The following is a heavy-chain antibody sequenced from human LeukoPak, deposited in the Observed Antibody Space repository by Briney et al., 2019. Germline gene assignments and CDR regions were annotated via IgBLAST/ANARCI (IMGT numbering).Heavy chain of an antibody. CDR3: ASEGIAAAADI. D-gene: IGHD6-13*01. Sequence: GGTLRLSCAVSGFTLSSYGMHGVPHAPGKGREWVAVISYDGSNKYYAASVKGRFTISRDNSKNTLYLQMSSLRTEDTAMYYCASEGIAAAADIWGQGTMVTVSS. CDR1: GFTLSSYG. J-gene: IGHJ3*02. CDR2: ISYDGSNK. V-gene: IGHV3-30*03.